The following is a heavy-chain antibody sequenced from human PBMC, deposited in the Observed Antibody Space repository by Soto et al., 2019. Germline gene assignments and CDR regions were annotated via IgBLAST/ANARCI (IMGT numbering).Heavy chain of an antibody. CDR1: GFTFDDFA. Sequence: EVKLVESGGGLVQPGRSLKISCAASGFTFDDFAMHWVRLAPGKGLEWVSSMSGSGSSIYYADSVKGRFTITRDKSKKTLYLQMNSLRAEDTAVYWCARDNWNGAYYGLDVWGQGTTVTVS. CDR2: MSGSGSSI. V-gene: IGHV3-23*04. J-gene: IGHJ6*02. CDR3: ARDNWNGAYYGLDV. D-gene: IGHD1-20*01.